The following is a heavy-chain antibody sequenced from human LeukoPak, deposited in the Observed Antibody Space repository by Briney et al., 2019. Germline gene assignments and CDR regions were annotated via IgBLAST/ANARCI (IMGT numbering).Heavy chain of an antibody. CDR2: IYPGDSDT. CDR1: GYSFTSYW. D-gene: IGHD6-13*01. V-gene: IGHV5-51*01. J-gene: IGHJ6*02. Sequence: GESLKISCKGSGYSFTSYWIGWVRQVPGKGLEWMGIIYPGDSDTRYSPSFQGQVTISADKSISTAYLQWSSLKASDTAMYYCARPGLAAAGTLGYYYGMDVWGQGTTVTVSS. CDR3: ARPGLAAAGTLGYYYGMDV.